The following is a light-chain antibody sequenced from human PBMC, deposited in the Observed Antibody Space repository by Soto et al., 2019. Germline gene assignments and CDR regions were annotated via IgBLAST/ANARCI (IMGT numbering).Light chain of an antibody. CDR3: QSYDSSRGV. CDR1: SSNIGGGYD. V-gene: IGLV1-40*01. CDR2: GNS. Sequence: QSVLTQPPSVSGAPGQRVTISCTGSSSNIGGGYDVHWYQQVPGTAPKLLIYGNSNRPSGVPDRFSGSKSGTSASLAITGLQAEDEADYYCQSYDSSRGVFGTGTKLTVL. J-gene: IGLJ1*01.